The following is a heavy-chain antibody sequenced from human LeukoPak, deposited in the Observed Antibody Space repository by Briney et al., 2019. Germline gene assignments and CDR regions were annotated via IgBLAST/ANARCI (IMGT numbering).Heavy chain of an antibody. CDR1: GFTVSSNY. CDR3: ARLNFRNYGAYYYYYMDV. J-gene: IGHJ6*03. CDR2: IYSGGST. D-gene: IGHD4-17*01. Sequence: GGSLRLSCAAYGFTVSSNYMSWVRQAPGKGLEWVSVIYSGGSTYYADSVKGRFTISRDNSKNTLYLQMNSLRAEDTAVYYCARLNFRNYGAYYYYYMDVWGKGTTVTVSS. V-gene: IGHV3-66*02.